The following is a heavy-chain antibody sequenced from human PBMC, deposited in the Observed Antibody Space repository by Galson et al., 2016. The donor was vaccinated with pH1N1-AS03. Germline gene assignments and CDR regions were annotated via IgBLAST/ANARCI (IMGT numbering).Heavy chain of an antibody. CDR3: ARGYCSTMSCQGGFDF. CDR1: GGSFSTYS. J-gene: IGHJ4*02. D-gene: IGHD2-2*01. CDR2: IYASGSS. V-gene: IGHV4-4*07. Sequence: SETLSLTCNVSGGSFSTYSWSWIRQPAGKGLEWFGRIYASGSSNYNPSLKSRVTMSLDKSKNQFSLKLSSVTAADTAVYYCARGYCSTMSCQGGFDFWGQGTLVTVSS.